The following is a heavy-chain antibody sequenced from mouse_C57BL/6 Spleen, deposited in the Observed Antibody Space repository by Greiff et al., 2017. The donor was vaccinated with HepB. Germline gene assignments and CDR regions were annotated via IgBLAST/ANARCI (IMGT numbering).Heavy chain of an antibody. J-gene: IGHJ1*03. CDR3: AANYPYWYFDV. Sequence: VQLKQSGPELVKPGASVKISCKASGYSFTGYYMHWVKQSSEKSLEWIGEINPSTGGTSYNQKFKGKATLTVDKSSSTAYMQLKSLTSEDSAVYYCAANYPYWYFDVWGTGTTVTVSS. CDR1: GYSFTGYY. V-gene: IGHV1-43*01. D-gene: IGHD2-1*01. CDR2: INPSTGGT.